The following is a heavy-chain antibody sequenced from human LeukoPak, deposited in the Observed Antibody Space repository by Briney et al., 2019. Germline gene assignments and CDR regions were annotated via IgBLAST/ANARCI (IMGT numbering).Heavy chain of an antibody. CDR1: GFTFSSYC. J-gene: IGHJ4*02. Sequence: GGSLRLSCAASGFTFSSYCMHWIRQAPGKGPVWVARTNRDGSSTAYADSVNRRFTISKDNAKNTLYLLMNSLRAEDTAVYYCARDSVEWYIFDYWGQGTLVTVSS. D-gene: IGHD3-3*01. V-gene: IGHV3-74*01. CDR2: TNRDGSST. CDR3: ARDSVEWYIFDY.